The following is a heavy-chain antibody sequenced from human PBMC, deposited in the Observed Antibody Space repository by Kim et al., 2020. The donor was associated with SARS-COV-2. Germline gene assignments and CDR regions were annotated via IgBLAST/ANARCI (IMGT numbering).Heavy chain of an antibody. Sequence: SETLSLTCAVYGGSFSGYYWSWIRQPPGKGLEWIGEINHSGSTNYNPSLKSRVTISVDTSKNQFSLKLSSVTAADTAVYYCASTPYSSSWYGYYYYGMDV. V-gene: IGHV4-34*01. D-gene: IGHD6-13*01. J-gene: IGHJ6*01. CDR3: ASTPYSSSWYGYYYYGMDV. CDR1: GGSFSGYY. CDR2: INHSGST.